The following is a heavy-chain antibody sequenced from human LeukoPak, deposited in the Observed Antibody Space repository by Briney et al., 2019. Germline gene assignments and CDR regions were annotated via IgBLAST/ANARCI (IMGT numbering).Heavy chain of an antibody. CDR3: ARVGATGFDP. Sequence: SETLSLTCTVSGGSISSYYWSWVRQPPGKGLEWIGYIYYSGSTNYNPSLKSRVTISVDTSKNQFSLKLSSVTAADTAVYYCARVGATGFDPWGQGTLVTVSS. J-gene: IGHJ5*02. CDR1: GGSISSYY. CDR2: IYYSGST. V-gene: IGHV4-59*08. D-gene: IGHD1-26*01.